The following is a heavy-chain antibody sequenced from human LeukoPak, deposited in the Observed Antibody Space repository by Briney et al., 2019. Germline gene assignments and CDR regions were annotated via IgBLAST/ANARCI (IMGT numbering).Heavy chain of an antibody. D-gene: IGHD6-13*01. CDR2: ISGSGGST. Sequence: GGSLRLSCAASGFTFSSYAMSWVRQAPGKGLEWVSAISGSGGSTYYADSVKGRFTISRDNSKNTLYLQMNSLRAEDTAVYYCAKGTAASPQYYYYGMDVWGQGTTVTVSS. CDR3: AKGTAASPQYYYYGMDV. J-gene: IGHJ6*02. V-gene: IGHV3-23*01. CDR1: GFTFSSYA.